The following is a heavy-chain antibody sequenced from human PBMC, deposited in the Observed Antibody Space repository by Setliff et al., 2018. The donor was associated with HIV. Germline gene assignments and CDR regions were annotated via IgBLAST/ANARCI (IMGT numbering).Heavy chain of an antibody. J-gene: IGHJ4*02. D-gene: IGHD3-9*01. Sequence: ASVKVSCKASGYTFTGYYMHWVRQAPGQGLEWMGWINPNSGGTNYAQKFQGRVTMTRDTSISTAYMELSRLRSEDTALYYCAGSILTGYYTFGADYWGQGTLVTVSS. CDR1: GYTFTGYY. CDR3: AGSILTGYYTFGADY. V-gene: IGHV1-2*02. CDR2: INPNSGGT.